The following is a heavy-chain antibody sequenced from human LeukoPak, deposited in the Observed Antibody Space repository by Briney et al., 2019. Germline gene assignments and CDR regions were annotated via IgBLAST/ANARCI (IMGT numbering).Heavy chain of an antibody. CDR3: ARDGYSSGWYDY. CDR2: ISGSGGST. J-gene: IGHJ4*02. CDR1: GLTFSSYG. D-gene: IGHD6-19*01. Sequence: GGSLRLSCAASGLTFSSYGMSWVRQAPGKGLEWVSAISGSGGSTYYADSVKGRFTISRDNSKNTLYLQMNSLRAEDAAVYYCARDGYSSGWYDYWGQGTLVTVSS. V-gene: IGHV3-23*01.